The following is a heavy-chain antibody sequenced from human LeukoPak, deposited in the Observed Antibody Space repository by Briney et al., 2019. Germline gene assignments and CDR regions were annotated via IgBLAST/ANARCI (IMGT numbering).Heavy chain of an antibody. Sequence: SVKVACKASGYTFTSYGISWVRQAPGQGLEWMGWVSAYNGNTNYAQKLQGRVTMTTDTSTSTAYMELRSLRSDDTAVYYCAREENIGWFDPWGQGTLVTVSS. J-gene: IGHJ5*02. V-gene: IGHV1-18*01. D-gene: IGHD2/OR15-2a*01. CDR1: GYTFTSYG. CDR2: VSAYNGNT. CDR3: AREENIGWFDP.